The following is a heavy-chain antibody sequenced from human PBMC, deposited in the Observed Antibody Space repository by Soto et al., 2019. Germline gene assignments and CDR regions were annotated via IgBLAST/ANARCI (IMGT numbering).Heavy chain of an antibody. V-gene: IGHV3-64*02. D-gene: IGHD3-10*01. CDR2: ISSNGGST. Sequence: GGSLRLSCAASGFTFSSYAMHWVRQAPGKGLEYVSAISSNGGSTYYADSVKGRFTISRDNSKNTLYLQMGSLRAEDMAVYYCARDSGYYYGSGPFDYWGQGILVTVSS. CDR3: ARDSGYYYGSGPFDY. CDR1: GFTFSSYA. J-gene: IGHJ4*02.